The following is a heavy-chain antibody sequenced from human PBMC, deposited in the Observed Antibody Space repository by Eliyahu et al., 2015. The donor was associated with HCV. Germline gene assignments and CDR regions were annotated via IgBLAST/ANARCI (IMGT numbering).Heavy chain of an antibody. CDR3: ATGDRPDETGYNA. V-gene: IGHV1-69*04. D-gene: IGHD3-9*01. Sequence: QVQLVQSGSEAXKPGSAVEVSXTASGGSXXGIPVTGXXQAPGQGPEWMGRFSPXFERVDYALKFQDRVRIFADTGTTTVYMELRSLTSKDTAVYYCATGDRPDETGYNAWGQGTLVTVSS. CDR1: GGSXXGIP. CDR2: FSPXFERV. J-gene: IGHJ4*02.